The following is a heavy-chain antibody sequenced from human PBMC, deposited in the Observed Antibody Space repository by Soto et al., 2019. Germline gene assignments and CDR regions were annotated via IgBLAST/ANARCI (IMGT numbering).Heavy chain of an antibody. CDR1: GYTFTSYG. CDR2: ISAYNGNT. Sequence: QVQLVQSGAEVKKPGASVKVSCKASGYTFTSYGISWVRQAPGQGLEWMGWISAYNGNTNYAQKLQGRVTMTTDTSTRTAYMELRSLRSDDTAVYYCAREVSGQGGGPYYYYGMDVWGQGTTVTVSS. D-gene: IGHD3-10*01. J-gene: IGHJ6*02. CDR3: AREVSGQGGGPYYYYGMDV. V-gene: IGHV1-18*01.